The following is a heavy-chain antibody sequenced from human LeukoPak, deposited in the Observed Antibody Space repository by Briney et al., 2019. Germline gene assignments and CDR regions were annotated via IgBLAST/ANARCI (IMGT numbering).Heavy chain of an antibody. V-gene: IGHV4-59*01. CDR2: IYYSGST. CDR1: GFTFSSYG. Sequence: GSLRLSCAASGFTFSSYGMSWIRQAPGKGLEWIGYIYYSGSTNYNPSLKSRVTISVDTSKNQFSLKLSSVTAADTAVYYCARYRYYYGSGSQGWFDPWGQGTLVTVSS. D-gene: IGHD3-10*01. CDR3: ARYRYYYGSGSQGWFDP. J-gene: IGHJ5*02.